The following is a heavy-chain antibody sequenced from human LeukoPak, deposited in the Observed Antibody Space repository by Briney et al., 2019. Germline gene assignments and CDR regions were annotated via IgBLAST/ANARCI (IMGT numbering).Heavy chain of an antibody. Sequence: SETLSLTCAVYGGSFSGYYWSWIRQPPGKGLEWIGEINHSGSTNYNPSLKSRVTISVDTSKNRFSLKLSSVTAADTAVYYCARGRYSSSSVSDYWGQGTLVTVSS. CDR3: ARGRYSSSSVSDY. J-gene: IGHJ4*02. CDR1: GGSFSGYY. D-gene: IGHD6-6*01. V-gene: IGHV4-34*01. CDR2: INHSGST.